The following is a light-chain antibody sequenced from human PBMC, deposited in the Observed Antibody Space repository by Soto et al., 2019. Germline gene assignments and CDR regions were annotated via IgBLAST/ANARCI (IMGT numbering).Light chain of an antibody. Sequence: DIQMTQYPSSLSASVGDRVTITCRASQSISSYFNWYQQKPGKAPKLLIYAASSLQSAVPSRFSGSGSGTDFTLTISSLQPEDFATYYCQQSYSTPLVTVGQGTKVDIK. CDR1: QSISSY. V-gene: IGKV1-39*01. CDR2: AAS. J-gene: IGKJ1*01. CDR3: QQSYSTPLVT.